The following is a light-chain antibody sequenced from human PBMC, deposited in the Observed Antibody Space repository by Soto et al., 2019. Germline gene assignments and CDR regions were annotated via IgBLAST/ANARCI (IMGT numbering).Light chain of an antibody. J-gene: IGKJ4*01. CDR1: QSVSVN. CDR3: QQDNNWPPLT. V-gene: IGKV3-15*01. Sequence: ETVMTQSPATLSVSPGERATLSCRASQSVSVNLAWYQQKPGQPPRLLIYGASTRATGIPARFSGSGSGTEFTLTIDSLQSEDFAVYYCQQDNNWPPLTFGGGTKVEIK. CDR2: GAS.